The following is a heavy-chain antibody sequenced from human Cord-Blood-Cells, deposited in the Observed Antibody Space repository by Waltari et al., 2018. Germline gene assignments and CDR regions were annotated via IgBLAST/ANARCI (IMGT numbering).Heavy chain of an antibody. J-gene: IGHJ3*02. V-gene: IGHV4-39*01. D-gene: IGHD7-27*01. CDR3: ARMSYWGSRAFDI. CDR2: IYYSGTT. Sequence: QLQLQESGPGLVKPSETLSLTCTVSGGSISSSSYYWGWISQPPGKGLELIGSIYYSGTTSYNPSLNSRVTISVDTSKNQFSLKLSSVTAADTAVYYCARMSYWGSRAFDIWGQGTMVTVSS. CDR1: GGSISSSSYY.